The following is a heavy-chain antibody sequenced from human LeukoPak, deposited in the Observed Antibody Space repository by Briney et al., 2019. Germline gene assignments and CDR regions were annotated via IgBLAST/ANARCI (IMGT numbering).Heavy chain of an antibody. Sequence: GGSLRLSCAASGFTFDDYAMHWVRHAPGKGLEWVSGISWNSGSIGYADSVKGRFTISRDNAKNSLYLQMNSLRAEDTALYYCAKGTPELQGWFDPWGQGTLVTVSS. CDR2: ISWNSGSI. D-gene: IGHD1-7*01. CDR3: AKGTPELQGWFDP. CDR1: GFTFDDYA. V-gene: IGHV3-9*01. J-gene: IGHJ5*02.